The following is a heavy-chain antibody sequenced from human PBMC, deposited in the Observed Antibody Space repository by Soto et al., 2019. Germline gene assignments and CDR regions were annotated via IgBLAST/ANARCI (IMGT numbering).Heavy chain of an antibody. CDR2: IYNSGST. D-gene: IGHD3-10*01. J-gene: IGHJ4*02. CDR3: ARGITMVRGDGLFYFDY. CDR1: GGSISSGDNY. Sequence: QVQLQESGPGLVKPSQTLSFTCTVSGGSISSGDNYRNGIRQHPGKGLEWIGYIYNSGSTYYNPSLKSRVTISEDTSKNQFSLKLSSVTAADTAVNYCARGITMVRGDGLFYFDYWGQGTLVTVSS. V-gene: IGHV4-31*03.